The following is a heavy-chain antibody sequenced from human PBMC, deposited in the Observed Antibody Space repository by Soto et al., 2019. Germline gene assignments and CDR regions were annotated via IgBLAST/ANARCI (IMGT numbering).Heavy chain of an antibody. CDR1: GFPFSTHV. D-gene: IGHD1-26*01. CDR2: ITGSGGTP. V-gene: IGHV3-23*01. J-gene: IGHJ6*03. CDR3: VKDRPRSAAFGRSYLDV. Sequence: EVQVLESGGGLAQPGGSLRLSCVGSGFPFSTHVISWVRQAPGTGLTWVSGITGSGGTPYYSDSARGRFVISRDNSKNTLYLEMRSLRVDDTATYYCVKDRPRSAAFGRSYLDVWGKGITVIVSS.